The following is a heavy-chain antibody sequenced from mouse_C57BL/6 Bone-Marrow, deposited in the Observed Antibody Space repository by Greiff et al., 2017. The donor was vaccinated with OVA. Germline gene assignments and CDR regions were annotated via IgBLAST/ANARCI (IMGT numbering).Heavy chain of an antibody. CDR1: GYTFTSYW. Sequence: QVQLKQPGAELVKPGASVKVSCKASGYTFTSYWMHWVKQRPGQGLEWIGRIHPSDSDTNYNQKFKGKATLTVDKSSSTAYMQLSSLTSEDSAVYYCAIRITTPLMDYWGQGTSVTVSS. CDR2: IHPSDSDT. V-gene: IGHV1-74*01. D-gene: IGHD1-1*01. CDR3: AIRITTPLMDY. J-gene: IGHJ4*01.